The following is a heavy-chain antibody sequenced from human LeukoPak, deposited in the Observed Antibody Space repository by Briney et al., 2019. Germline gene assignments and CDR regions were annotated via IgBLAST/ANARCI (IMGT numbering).Heavy chain of an antibody. CDR3: ARGQYCSSTSCRTQTPYYYYGMDV. D-gene: IGHD2-2*01. V-gene: IGHV1-69*01. CDR1: GGTFSSYA. Sequence: ASVTVSCKASGGTFSSYAISWVRQAPGQGLEWMGGIIPIFGTANYAQKFQGRVTITADESTSTAYMELSSLRSEDTAVYYCARGQYCSSTSCRTQTPYYYYGMDVWGQGTTVTVSS. J-gene: IGHJ6*02. CDR2: IIPIFGTA.